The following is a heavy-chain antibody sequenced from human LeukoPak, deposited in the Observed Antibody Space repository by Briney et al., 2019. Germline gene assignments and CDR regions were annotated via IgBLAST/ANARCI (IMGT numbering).Heavy chain of an antibody. CDR2: IWYDGSNK. D-gene: IGHD3-22*01. CDR3: AGDGLYYYDSKDY. CDR1: GFTFSSYG. J-gene: IGHJ4*02. V-gene: IGHV3-33*01. Sequence: GGSLRLSCAVSGFTFSSYGMHWVRQAPGKGLEWVAIIWYDGSNKYYADSVKGRFTISRDNSKNTLYLQMNSLRAEDTAVYYCAGDGLYYYDSKDYWGQGTLVTVSS.